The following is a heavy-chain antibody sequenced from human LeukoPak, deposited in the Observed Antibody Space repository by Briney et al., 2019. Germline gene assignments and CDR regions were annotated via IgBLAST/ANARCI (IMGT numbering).Heavy chain of an antibody. Sequence: SETLSLTCTVSGYSISSGYYWGWIRQPPGKGLEWIGSIYHSGSTYYNPSLKSRVTISVDTSKNQFSLKLSSVTAADTAVYYCARESGILYGDYVLFWGQGTLVTVSS. CDR3: ARESGILYGDYVLF. J-gene: IGHJ4*02. D-gene: IGHD4-17*01. V-gene: IGHV4-38-2*02. CDR2: IYHSGST. CDR1: GYSISSGYY.